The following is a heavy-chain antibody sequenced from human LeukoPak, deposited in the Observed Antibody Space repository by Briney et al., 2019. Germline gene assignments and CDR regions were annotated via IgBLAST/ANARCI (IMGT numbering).Heavy chain of an antibody. V-gene: IGHV6-1*01. D-gene: IGHD1-26*01. CDR3: ARDNASTTRPRWWELLPDAFDI. J-gene: IGHJ3*02. Sequence: SQTLSLTCAISGDSVSSNSAAWNWIRQSPSRGLEWLGRTYYRSKWYNDYAVSVKSRITINPDTSKNQFSLQLNSVTPEDTAVYYCARDNASTTRPRWWELLPDAFDIWGQGTMVTVSS. CDR2: TYYRSKWYN. CDR1: GDSVSSNSAA.